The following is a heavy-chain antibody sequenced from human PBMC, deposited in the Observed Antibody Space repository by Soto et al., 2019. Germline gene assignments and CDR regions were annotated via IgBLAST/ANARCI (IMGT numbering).Heavy chain of an antibody. D-gene: IGHD2-21*01. CDR2: ISSSSSYI. Sequence: PGGSLRLSCAASGFTFSSYSMNWVRQAPGKGLEWVSSISSSSSYIYYADSVKGRFTISRDNAKNSLYLQMNSLRAEDTAVYYCASGDFFDYYYGMDVWGQGTKVTAP. CDR3: ASGDFFDYYYGMDV. V-gene: IGHV3-21*01. CDR1: GFTFSSYS. J-gene: IGHJ6*02.